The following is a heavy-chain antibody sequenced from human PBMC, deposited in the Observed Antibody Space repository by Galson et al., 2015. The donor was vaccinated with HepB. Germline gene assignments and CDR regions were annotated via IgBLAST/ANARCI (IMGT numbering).Heavy chain of an antibody. CDR1: GFTFSSYA. CDR2: ISYDGSNK. D-gene: IGHD6-13*01. CDR3: ARGAGYSSSWYGGGYYYYYGMDV. J-gene: IGHJ6*02. V-gene: IGHV3-30-3*01. Sequence: SLRLSCAASGFTFSSYAMHWVRQAPGKGLEWVAVISYDGSNKYYADSVKGRFTISRDNSKNTLYLQMNSLRAEDTAVYYCARGAGYSSSWYGGGYYYYYGMDVWGQGTTVTVSS.